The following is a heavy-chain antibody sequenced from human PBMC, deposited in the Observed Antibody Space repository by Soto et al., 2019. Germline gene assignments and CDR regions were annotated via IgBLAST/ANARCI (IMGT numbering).Heavy chain of an antibody. CDR1: GFTFSAYG. J-gene: IGHJ4*02. CDR3: AKDEYYYSRSGYYIFDS. V-gene: IGHV3-30*18. D-gene: IGHD3-22*01. Sequence: GESLKISCEVSGFTFSAYGMHWVRQAPGKGLEWVAAISHDGTNKNYGDSVKGRFTISRDNSKKTLYLQMNSLRPEDTALYYCAKDEYYYSRSGYYIFDSWGQGTLVTVSS. CDR2: ISHDGTNK.